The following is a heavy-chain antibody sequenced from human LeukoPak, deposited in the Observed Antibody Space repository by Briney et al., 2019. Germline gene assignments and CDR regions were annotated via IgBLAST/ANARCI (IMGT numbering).Heavy chain of an antibody. J-gene: IGHJ4*02. Sequence: SETLSLTCDVSGGSVTSTNWWTWVRQPPGKGLEWIGEVHLDGRTNYNPSLKSRLMSVDLPENHISLKLTSVTAADTAVYYCARVWATTGYPFDNWGQGTLVAVSS. CDR3: ARVWATTGYPFDN. CDR2: VHLDGRT. CDR1: GGSVTSTNW. V-gene: IGHV4-4*02. D-gene: IGHD1-1*01.